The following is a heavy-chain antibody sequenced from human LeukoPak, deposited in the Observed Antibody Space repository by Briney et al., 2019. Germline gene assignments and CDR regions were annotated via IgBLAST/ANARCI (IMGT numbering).Heavy chain of an antibody. CDR2: ISTGSSYI. D-gene: IGHD3-22*01. V-gene: IGHV3-21*01. CDR1: GFTFSSYN. CDR3: ATTRYYDTTGYYNDAFDI. J-gene: IGHJ3*02. Sequence: PGGSLRLSCAASGFTFSSYNMNWVRQAPGKGLEWVSSISTGSSYIDYADSVKGRFTISRDNAKNALYLQINSLRAEDTAIFYCATTRYYDTTGYYNDAFDIWGQGTMVTVSS.